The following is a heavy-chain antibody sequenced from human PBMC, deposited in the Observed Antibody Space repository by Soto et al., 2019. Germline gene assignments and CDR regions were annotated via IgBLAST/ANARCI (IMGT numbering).Heavy chain of an antibody. V-gene: IGHV4-39*01. Sequence: SETLSLTCSVSGGAINSSSYFLGWVRQPPGKGLEWIGSIYYSGSTYYNPSLRSRVTISVETSKNQFSLKLSSVTAADTAVYYCARRDAFDISGHGTMITV. CDR3: ARRDAFDI. J-gene: IGHJ3*02. CDR2: IYYSGST. CDR1: GGAINSSSYF.